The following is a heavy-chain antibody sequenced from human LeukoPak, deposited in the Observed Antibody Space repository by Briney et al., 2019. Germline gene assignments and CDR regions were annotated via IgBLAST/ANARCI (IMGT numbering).Heavy chain of an antibody. CDR3: ARGQQWLEAFDY. D-gene: IGHD6-19*01. J-gene: IGHJ4*02. Sequence: ASVKVSCKASGYTFTGYYMHWVRQAPGQGLEWMGIINPSGGSTSYAQKFQGRVTMTRDTSIRTAYMEVSSLRSDDTAVYYCARGQQWLEAFDYWGLGTLVTVSS. CDR1: GYTFTGYY. CDR2: INPSGGST. V-gene: IGHV1-46*01.